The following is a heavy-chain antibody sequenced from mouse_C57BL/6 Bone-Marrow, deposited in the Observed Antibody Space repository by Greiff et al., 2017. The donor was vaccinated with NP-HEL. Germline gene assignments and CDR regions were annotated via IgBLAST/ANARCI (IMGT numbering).Heavy chain of an antibody. CDR2: IYPGDGDT. V-gene: IGHV1-80*01. Sequence: QVQLQQSGAELVKPGASVKISCKASGYAFSSYWMNWVKQRPGKGLEWIGQIYPGDGDTNYNGKFKGKATLTADKSSSTAYMQLSSLTSEDSAVYCCARGPYGSWYFDVWGTGTTVTVSS. D-gene: IGHD1-1*01. J-gene: IGHJ1*03. CDR3: ARGPYGSWYFDV. CDR1: GYAFSSYW.